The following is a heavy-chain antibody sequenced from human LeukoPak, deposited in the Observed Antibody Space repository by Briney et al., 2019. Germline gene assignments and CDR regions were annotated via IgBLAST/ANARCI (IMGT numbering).Heavy chain of an antibody. V-gene: IGHV1-8*03. CDR1: GYAFTSYD. J-gene: IGHJ4*02. CDR3: AIGAVVPAATFDY. D-gene: IGHD2-2*01. Sequence: ASVKVSCKASGYAFTSYDINWVQQATGQGLEWMGWMNPNSGNTGYAQKFQGRVTITRNTSISTAYMELSSLRSEDTAVYYCAIGAVVPAATFDYWGQGTLVTVSS. CDR2: MNPNSGNT.